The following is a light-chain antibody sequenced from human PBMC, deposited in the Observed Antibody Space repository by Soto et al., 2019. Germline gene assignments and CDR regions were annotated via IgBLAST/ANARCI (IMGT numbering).Light chain of an antibody. CDR3: QQYNNWPPIT. J-gene: IGKJ2*01. CDR1: QSVSSN. Sequence: EVVMTQSPATLSVSPGERATLSCRASQSVSSNLALYQQKPGQAPRLLIYGASTRATGIPARFSGSGSGTNFTLTISSLQSEDFAVYYCQQYNNWPPITFGQGTKLEIK. V-gene: IGKV3-15*01. CDR2: GAS.